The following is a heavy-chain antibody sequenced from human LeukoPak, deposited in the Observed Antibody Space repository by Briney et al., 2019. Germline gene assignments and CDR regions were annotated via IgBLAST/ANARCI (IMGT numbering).Heavy chain of an antibody. D-gene: IGHD2-15*01. Sequence: ETLSLTCTVSGGSISSYYWSWIRQPPGKGLEWIGYIYYSGSTNYNPSLKSRVTISVDTSKNQFSLKLSSVTAADTAVYYCARKLGYCSGGSCYGWFDPWGQGTLVTVSS. CDR3: ARKLGYCSGGSCYGWFDP. CDR1: GGSISSYY. V-gene: IGHV4-59*01. CDR2: IYYSGST. J-gene: IGHJ5*02.